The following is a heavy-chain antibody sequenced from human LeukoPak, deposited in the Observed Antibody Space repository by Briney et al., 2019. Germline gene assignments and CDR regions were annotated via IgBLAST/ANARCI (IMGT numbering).Heavy chain of an antibody. V-gene: IGHV4-34*01. CDR1: GESLRGYY. D-gene: IGHD2-15*01. J-gene: IGHJ4*02. Sequence: SETLSLTCAVYGESLRGYYWTWIRQPPGKGLEWIGEINHGGSTNYNPSLKSRVTISVDTSKNQFSLKLSSVTAADTAVYNCARGLNCSATTCGPPWSYWGQGTLVTVSS. CDR2: INHGGST. CDR3: ARGLNCSATTCGPPWSY.